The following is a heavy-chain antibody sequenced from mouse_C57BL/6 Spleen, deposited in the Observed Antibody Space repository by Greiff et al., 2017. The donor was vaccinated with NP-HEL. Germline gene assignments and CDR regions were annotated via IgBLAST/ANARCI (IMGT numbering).Heavy chain of an antibody. D-gene: IGHD4-1*01. J-gene: IGHJ4*01. V-gene: IGHV5-4*01. CDR1: GFTFSSYA. CDR2: ISDGGSYT. Sequence: EVHLVESGGGLVKPGGSLKLSCAASGFTFSSYAMSWVRQTPEKRLEWVATISDGGSYTYYPDNVKGRFTISRDNAKNNLYLQLSHLKSEDTAMYYCARDPLLGRNAMDYWGQGTSVTVSS. CDR3: ARDPLLGRNAMDY.